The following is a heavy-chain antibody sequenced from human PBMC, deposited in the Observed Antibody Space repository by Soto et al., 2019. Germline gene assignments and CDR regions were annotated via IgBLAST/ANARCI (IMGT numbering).Heavy chain of an antibody. CDR1: GFSLSTGGVG. Sequence: GSGPTLVNPTQTLTLTCTFSGFSLSTGGVGVGWIRQPPGKALEWLALVYWDDDKRYSPSLRSRLTITKDTSKNQVVLTMTNMGPVDTATYYCAHISYYHSGSYYHDYWGQGTLVTVSS. J-gene: IGHJ4*02. D-gene: IGHD3-10*01. CDR3: AHISYYHSGSYYHDY. CDR2: VYWDDDK. V-gene: IGHV2-5*02.